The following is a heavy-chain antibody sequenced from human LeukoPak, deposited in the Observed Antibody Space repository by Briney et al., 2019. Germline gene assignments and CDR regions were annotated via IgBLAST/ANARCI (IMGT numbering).Heavy chain of an antibody. J-gene: IGHJ5*02. CDR1: GGSFSGYY. Sequence: SETLSLTCAVYGGSFSGYYWSWIRQPPGKGLEWIGEINHSGSTNYNPSLKSRVTISVDTSKNQFSLKLSSVTAADTAVYYCARVLYYYDSRLDPWGQGTLVTVSS. D-gene: IGHD3-22*01. V-gene: IGHV4-34*01. CDR2: INHSGST. CDR3: ARVLYYYDSRLDP.